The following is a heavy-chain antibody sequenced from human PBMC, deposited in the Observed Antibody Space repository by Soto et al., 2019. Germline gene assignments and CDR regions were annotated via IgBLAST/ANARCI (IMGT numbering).Heavy chain of an antibody. CDR3: AHQTITPVTNWFDP. J-gene: IGHJ5*02. CDR2: IYWNDDK. V-gene: IGHV2-5*01. CDR1: GFSLTTSGVG. D-gene: IGHD4-17*01. Sequence: SGPTLVHPTQTLTLTCTFSGFSLTTSGVGVGWIRQPPGKALEWLALIYWNDDKRYSPSLKGRLTITKDTSKIQVVLAMTNMDPVDTATYYCAHQTITPVTNWFDPWGLGTLVTVSS.